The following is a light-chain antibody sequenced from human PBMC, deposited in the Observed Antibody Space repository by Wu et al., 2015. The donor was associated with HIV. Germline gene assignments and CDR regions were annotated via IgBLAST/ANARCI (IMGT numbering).Light chain of an antibody. CDR3: QHYQT. J-gene: IGKJ1*01. V-gene: IGKV3-20*01. CDR1: QSVSSSY. Sequence: EIVLTQSPGTLSLSPGQRATLSCRASQSVSSSYLAWCQQKPGQAPRLLIYGASSRATGIPDRFSGSGSGTDFTLSISRLEPDDFAVYYCQHYQTFGQGTKVEIK. CDR2: GAS.